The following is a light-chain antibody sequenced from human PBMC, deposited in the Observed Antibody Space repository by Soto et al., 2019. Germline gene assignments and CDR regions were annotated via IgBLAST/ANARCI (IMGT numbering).Light chain of an antibody. J-gene: IGKJ1*01. Sequence: DIQMTQSPSTLSASVGDRVTITCRASQSISSWLAWYQQKPGKAPKLLIYKASSLESGVPSRFSGSGSGTEFTLTISSLQHDAFATYYCQQYNSYSRTFGQGTKVDIK. V-gene: IGKV1-5*03. CDR1: QSISSW. CDR2: KAS. CDR3: QQYNSYSRT.